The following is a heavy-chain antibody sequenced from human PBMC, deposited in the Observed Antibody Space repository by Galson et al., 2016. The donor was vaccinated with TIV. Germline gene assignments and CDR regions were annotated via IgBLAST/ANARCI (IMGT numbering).Heavy chain of an antibody. CDR3: ATVNTNSRKYFDY. CDR2: IFTDGTT. CDR1: GGSVSRYY. Sequence: ETLSLTCSVSGGSVSRYYWSWVRQSPGKGLEWIGRIFTDGTTTYNPSLKSRVAISVDTARRQFSLRLRSVTAADTALYYCATVNTNSRKYFDYWGQGIQVTVS. J-gene: IGHJ4*02. V-gene: IGHV4-4*07. D-gene: IGHD5-18*01.